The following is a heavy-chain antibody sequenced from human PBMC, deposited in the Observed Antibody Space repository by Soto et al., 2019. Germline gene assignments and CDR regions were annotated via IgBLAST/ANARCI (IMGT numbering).Heavy chain of an antibody. Sequence: ASVKVSCKXSGYTFTSYGISWVRQAPGQGLEWMGWISAYNGNTNYAQKLQGRVTMTTDTSTSTAYMELRSLRSDDTAVYYCARAPIFYGSGSYDNWFDPWGQGTLVTVSS. CDR1: GYTFTSYG. CDR2: ISAYNGNT. V-gene: IGHV1-18*04. CDR3: ARAPIFYGSGSYDNWFDP. J-gene: IGHJ5*02. D-gene: IGHD3-10*01.